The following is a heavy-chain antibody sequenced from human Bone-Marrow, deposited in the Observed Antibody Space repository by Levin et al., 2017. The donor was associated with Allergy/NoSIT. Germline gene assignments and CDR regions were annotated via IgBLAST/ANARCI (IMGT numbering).Heavy chain of an antibody. D-gene: IGHD5-12*01. CDR3: ARSRGYSGYGGFDY. CDR2: ISGSSGII. CDR1: GFTFNTYS. J-gene: IGHJ4*02. V-gene: IGHV3-48*02. Sequence: PGGSLRLSCAASGFTFNTYSMYWVRQAPGKGLEWISSISGSSGIIYYADSVKGRFTISRDNAKSSLYLQMNSLRDDDTAIYYCARSRGYSGYGGFDYWGQGTLVTVSS.